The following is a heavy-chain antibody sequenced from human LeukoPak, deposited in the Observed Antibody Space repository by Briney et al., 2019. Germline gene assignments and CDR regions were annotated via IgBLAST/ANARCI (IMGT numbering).Heavy chain of an antibody. D-gene: IGHD3-10*01. Sequence: GGSLRLSCAASGFTFSSYGMHWVRQAPGKGLEWVAVISYDGSNKYYADSVKGRFTISRDNSKNTLYLQMNSLRAEDTAVYYCAKDHGSGSAGMDVWGQGTTVTVSS. CDR1: GFTFSSYG. J-gene: IGHJ6*02. CDR2: ISYDGSNK. CDR3: AKDHGSGSAGMDV. V-gene: IGHV3-30*18.